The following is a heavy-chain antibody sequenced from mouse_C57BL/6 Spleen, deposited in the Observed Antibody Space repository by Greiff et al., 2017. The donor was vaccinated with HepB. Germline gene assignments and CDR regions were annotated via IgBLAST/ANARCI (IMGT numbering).Heavy chain of an antibody. CDR2: ISYDGSN. V-gene: IGHV3-6*01. D-gene: IGHD1-1*01. J-gene: IGHJ1*03. CDR3: ASTPYYYGSSYAYWYFDV. Sequence: EVHLVESGPGLVKPSQSLSLTCSVTGYSITSGYYWNWIRQFPGNKLEWMGYISYDGSNNYNPSLKNRISITRDTSKNQFFLKLNSVTTEDTATYYCASTPYYYGSSYAYWYFDVWGTGTTVTVSS. CDR1: GYSITSGYY.